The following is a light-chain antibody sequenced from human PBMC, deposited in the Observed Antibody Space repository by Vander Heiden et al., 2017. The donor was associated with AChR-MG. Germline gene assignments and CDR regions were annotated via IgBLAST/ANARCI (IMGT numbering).Light chain of an antibody. J-gene: IGLJ2*01. CDR1: SSDVGPYKY. Sequence: QSALTQPASVSGSPGQSITISCTGTSSDVGPYKYVSWYQQHPGKAPKLMIYEVSNRPSGVSNRFSGSKSGNTASLTISGLQAEDEADYYCSSYTSTDTVLFGGGTKLTVL. V-gene: IGLV2-14*01. CDR2: EVS. CDR3: SSYTSTDTVL.